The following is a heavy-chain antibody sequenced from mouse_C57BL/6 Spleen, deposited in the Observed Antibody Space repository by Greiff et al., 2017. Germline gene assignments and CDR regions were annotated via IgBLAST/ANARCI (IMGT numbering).Heavy chain of an antibody. D-gene: IGHD2-4*01. V-gene: IGHV1-9*01. CDR3: ARHCDYDEDGNAMDY. CDR2: IFPGSGST. CDR1: GYTFTGYW. J-gene: IGHJ4*01. Sequence: VQLQESGAELMKPGASVKLSCKATGYTFTGYWIEWVKQRPGHGLEWIGEIFPGSGSTNYNEKFTGKATFTADTSSNTAYMQLSSLTTEVSALYYGARHCDYDEDGNAMDYWGQGTSVTVSA.